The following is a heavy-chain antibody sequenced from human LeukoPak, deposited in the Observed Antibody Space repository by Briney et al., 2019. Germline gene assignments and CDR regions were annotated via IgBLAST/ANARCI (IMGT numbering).Heavy chain of an antibody. J-gene: IGHJ4*02. CDR2: INPSGDGT. CDR3: ARERTIFGVVHFDY. CDR1: GRTFTTYY. D-gene: IGHD3-3*01. V-gene: IGHV1-46*01. Sequence: ASVKVSCKASGRTFTTYYVHLVRQAPGQGLEWMGVINPSGDGTNYPQKLQGRVTMTTDTSTSTAYMELRSLRSDDTAVYYCARERTIFGVVHFDYWGQGTLVTVSS.